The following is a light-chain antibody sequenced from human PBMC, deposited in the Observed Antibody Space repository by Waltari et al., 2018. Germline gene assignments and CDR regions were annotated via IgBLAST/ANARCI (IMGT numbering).Light chain of an antibody. Sequence: QAALTQPASVSGSPGQSITISCTGSSRDVVAYDHVSWYQQHPGKAPKVVVFDVSARPAGVSERFTGSKSGHTASLTISGLQAADEADYYCTSQTTHTGVVFGGGTTVTVL. J-gene: IGLJ2*01. CDR2: DVS. CDR3: TSQTTHTGVV. CDR1: SRDVVAYDH. V-gene: IGLV2-14*03.